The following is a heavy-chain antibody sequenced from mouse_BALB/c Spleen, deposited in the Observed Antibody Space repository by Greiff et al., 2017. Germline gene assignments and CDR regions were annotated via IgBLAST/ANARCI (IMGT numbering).Heavy chain of an antibody. Sequence: EVQLQQSGAEPVKPGASVKLSCTASGFNIKDTYMHWVKQRPEQGLEWIGRIDPANGNTKYDPKFQGKATITADTSSNTAYLQLSSLTSEDTAVYYCASLYGSSYFDYWGQGTTLTVSS. CDR2: IDPANGNT. D-gene: IGHD1-1*01. V-gene: IGHV14-3*02. CDR1: GFNIKDTY. CDR3: ASLYGSSYFDY. J-gene: IGHJ2*01.